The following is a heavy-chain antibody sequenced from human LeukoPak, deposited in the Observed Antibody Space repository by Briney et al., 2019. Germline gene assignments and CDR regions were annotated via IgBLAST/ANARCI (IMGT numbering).Heavy chain of an antibody. J-gene: IGHJ4*02. CDR1: GYLFIGYY. CDR3: ARDFGSGWSWDY. Sequence: ASVKVSCKASGYLFIGYYMHWVRQAPGQGLEWMGWINPNSGGTNYAQKFQGRVTMTRDTSISTAYMELSRLRSDDTAVYYCARDFGSGWSWDYWGQGTLVTVSS. D-gene: IGHD6-19*01. CDR2: INPNSGGT. V-gene: IGHV1-2*02.